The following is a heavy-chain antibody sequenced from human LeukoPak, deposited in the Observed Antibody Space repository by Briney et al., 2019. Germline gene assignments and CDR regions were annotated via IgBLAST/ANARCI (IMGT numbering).Heavy chain of an antibody. CDR2: IYYSGTT. CDR3: AREATTVKFDY. J-gene: IGHJ4*02. CDR1: GDSISSGDYF. V-gene: IGHV4-39*07. D-gene: IGHD4-17*01. Sequence: TSETLSLTCTVSGDSISSGDYFWSWIRQPPGKGLEWIGSIYYSGTTYYNPSLKSRVTISVDTSKNQFSLKLSSVTAADTAVYYCAREATTVKFDYWGQGTLVTVSS.